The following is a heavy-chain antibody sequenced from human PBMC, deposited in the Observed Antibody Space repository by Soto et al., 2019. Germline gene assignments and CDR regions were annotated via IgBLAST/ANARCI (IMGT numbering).Heavy chain of an antibody. D-gene: IGHD2-15*01. CDR1: GASISSYY. CDR2: IYYSGST. CDR3: ARDSVALYYYYSGMDV. V-gene: IGHV4-59*03. J-gene: IGHJ6*02. Sequence: SETLSLTCSVSGASISSYYWSWIRQPPGKGLEWIGHIYYSGSTNYNPSLKSRATILVDTSKNQLSLKLRSVTAADTATYYCARDSVALYYYYSGMDVWGQGTTVTVSS.